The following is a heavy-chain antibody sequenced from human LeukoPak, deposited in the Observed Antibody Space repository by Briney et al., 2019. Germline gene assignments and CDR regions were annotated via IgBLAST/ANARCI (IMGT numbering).Heavy chain of an antibody. CDR3: AREIPDSSGYSFDY. CDR1: GYTFTGYY. J-gene: IGHJ4*02. D-gene: IGHD3-22*01. V-gene: IGHV1-2*02. Sequence: GASVKVSCKASGYTFTGYYMHWVRQAPGQGLEWMGWINPNSGGTNYAQKFQGRVTMTRDTSISTAYMELSRLRSDDTAVYYCAREIPDSSGYSFDYWGQGTLVTVSS. CDR2: INPNSGGT.